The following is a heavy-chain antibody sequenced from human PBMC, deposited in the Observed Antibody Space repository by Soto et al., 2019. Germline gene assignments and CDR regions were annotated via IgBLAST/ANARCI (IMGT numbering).Heavy chain of an antibody. Sequence: QVQLVESGGGVVQPGRSLRLSCAASGFTFSSYAMHWVRQAPGKGLEWVAVISYDGSNKYYADSVKGRFTISRDNSKNRLYLQMNSLRAEDTAVYYCARDIRQWLVDYWGQGTLVTVSS. V-gene: IGHV3-30-3*01. J-gene: IGHJ4*02. CDR3: ARDIRQWLVDY. D-gene: IGHD6-19*01. CDR1: GFTFSSYA. CDR2: ISYDGSNK.